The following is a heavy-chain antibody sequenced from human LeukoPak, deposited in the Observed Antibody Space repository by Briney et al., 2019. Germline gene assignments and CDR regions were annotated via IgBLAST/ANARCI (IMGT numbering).Heavy chain of an antibody. J-gene: IGHJ3*02. CDR3: ARTISREVAFDI. Sequence: SETLSLTCTVSGGSISSYYWSWIRQPPGKGLEWIGYIYYSGSTNYNPSLKSRVTISVDTSKNQFSLKLSSVTAADTAVYYCARTISREVAFDIWGQGTMVTVSS. V-gene: IGHV4-59*01. CDR1: GGSISSYY. CDR2: IYYSGST. D-gene: IGHD1-26*01.